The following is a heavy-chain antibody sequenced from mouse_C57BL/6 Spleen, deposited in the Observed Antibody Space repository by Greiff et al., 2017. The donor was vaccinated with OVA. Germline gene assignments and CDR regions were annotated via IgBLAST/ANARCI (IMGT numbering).Heavy chain of an antibody. CDR1: GYSITSGYD. D-gene: IGHD1-1*01. CDR2: ISYSGST. V-gene: IGHV3-1*01. CDR3: AREDYGSSYGFAY. J-gene: IGHJ3*01. Sequence: DVKLQESGPGMVKPSQSLSLTCTVTGYSITSGYDWHWIRHFPGNKLEWMGYISYSGSTNYNPSLKSRISITHDTSKNHFFLKLNSVTTEDTATYYCAREDYGSSYGFAYWGQGTLVTVSA.